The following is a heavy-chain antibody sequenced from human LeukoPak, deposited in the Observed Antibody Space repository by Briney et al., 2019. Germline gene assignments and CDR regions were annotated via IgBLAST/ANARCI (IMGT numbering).Heavy chain of an antibody. Sequence: ASVKVSCKASGGTFSSYAISWVRQAPGQGLEWMGGIIPIFGTANYAQKFQGRVTITADKSTSTAYMELSSLRSEDTAVYYCARGGLGYYDSSGYYPKYYFDYWGQGTLVTASS. CDR3: ARGGLGYYDSSGYYPKYYFDY. V-gene: IGHV1-69*06. D-gene: IGHD3-22*01. CDR2: IIPIFGTA. CDR1: GGTFSSYA. J-gene: IGHJ4*02.